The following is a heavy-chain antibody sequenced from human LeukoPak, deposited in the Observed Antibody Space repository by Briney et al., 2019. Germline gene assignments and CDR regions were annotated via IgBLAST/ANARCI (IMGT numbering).Heavy chain of an antibody. V-gene: IGHV4-34*01. Sequence: SETLSLTCAVYGGSFSGYYWSWIRQPPGKGLEWIGEINHSGSTNYNPSLKSRVTISVDTSKNQFSLKLSSVTAADTAVYYCATESSGYTFLYYYYYMDVWGKGTTVTVSS. CDR1: GGSFSGYY. CDR3: ATESSGYTFLYYYYYMDV. D-gene: IGHD5-12*01. CDR2: INHSGST. J-gene: IGHJ6*03.